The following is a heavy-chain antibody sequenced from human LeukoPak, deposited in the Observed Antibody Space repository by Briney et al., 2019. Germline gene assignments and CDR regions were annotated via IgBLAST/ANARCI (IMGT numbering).Heavy chain of an antibody. V-gene: IGHV3-64*01. CDR2: ISSNGGST. CDR3: ARARDDFWSYYYYYMDV. Sequence: GGSLRLSCAASGFTFSSYAMHWVRQAPGKGLEYVSAISSNGGSTYYANSVKGRFTISRDNSKNMLYLQMGSLRAGDMAVYYCARARDDFWSYYYYYMDVWGKGTTVTVS. CDR1: GFTFSSYA. J-gene: IGHJ6*03. D-gene: IGHD3-3*01.